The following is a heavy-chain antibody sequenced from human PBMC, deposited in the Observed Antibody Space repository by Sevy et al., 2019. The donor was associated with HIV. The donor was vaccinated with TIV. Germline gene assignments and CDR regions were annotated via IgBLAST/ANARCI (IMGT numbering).Heavy chain of an antibody. V-gene: IGHV3-21*01. Sequence: GGSLRLSCAASGFTFSSYSMNWVRQAPGKGLECVSSISSSSSYIYYADSVKGRFTISRDNAKNSLYLQMNSLRAEDTAVYYCAREDVVVPAATRYYYGMDVWGQGTTVTVSS. CDR1: GFTFSSYS. CDR3: AREDVVVPAATRYYYGMDV. D-gene: IGHD2-2*01. J-gene: IGHJ6*02. CDR2: ISSSSSYI.